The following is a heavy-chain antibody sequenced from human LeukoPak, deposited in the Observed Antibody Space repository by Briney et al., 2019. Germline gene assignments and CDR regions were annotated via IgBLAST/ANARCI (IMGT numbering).Heavy chain of an antibody. D-gene: IGHD2-15*01. CDR3: AKGHCSGGSCYFDS. Sequence: SGGSLRLSCAASGFTFSNAWMSWVRQAPGKGLQWVSAISDSGDSAYYADSVKGRFTISRDNSKNTLYLQMNSLRAEDTALYYCAKGHCSGGSCYFDSWGQGTLSPSPQ. V-gene: IGHV3-23*01. CDR2: ISDSGDSA. J-gene: IGHJ4*02. CDR1: GFTFSNAW.